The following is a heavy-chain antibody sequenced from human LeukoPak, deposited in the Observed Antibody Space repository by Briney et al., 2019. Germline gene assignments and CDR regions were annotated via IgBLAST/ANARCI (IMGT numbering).Heavy chain of an antibody. Sequence: SETLSLTCTVSGGSISSSSYYWGWIRQPPGKGLEWIGSIYYSGSTYYNPSLKSRVTISVDTSKNQFSLKLSSVTAADTAVYYCARDSREEIQLWSMYNWFDPWGQGTLVTVSS. CDR1: GGSISSSSYY. V-gene: IGHV4-39*07. CDR3: ARDSREEIQLWSMYNWFDP. J-gene: IGHJ5*02. D-gene: IGHD5-18*01. CDR2: IYYSGST.